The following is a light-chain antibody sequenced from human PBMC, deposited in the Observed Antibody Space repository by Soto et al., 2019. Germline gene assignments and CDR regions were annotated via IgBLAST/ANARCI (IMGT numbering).Light chain of an antibody. CDR2: EGS. J-gene: IGLJ1*01. V-gene: IGLV2-23*01. Sequence: QSVLTQPASVSGSPGQSLTISCTGSSSAVGSYRLVSWYQCHPGKVPKLIIYEGSKRPSGVSNRFSGSESGNTASLTVSGLQAEDEADYYCGSYAGTNNFVFGTGTKVTVL. CDR1: SSAVGSYRL. CDR3: GSYAGTNNFV.